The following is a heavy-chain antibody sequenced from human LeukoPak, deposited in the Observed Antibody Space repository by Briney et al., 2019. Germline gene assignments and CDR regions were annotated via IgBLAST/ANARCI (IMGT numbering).Heavy chain of an antibody. CDR1: GGSISSGSYY. D-gene: IGHD3-16*01. Sequence: ASQTLSLTCTVSGGSISSGSYYWSWVRQPPGKGLEWIGYIYYSGSTNYNPSLKSRVTISVDTSKNQFSLKLSSVTAADTAVYYCARETSQKGAHYMDVWGKGTTVTISS. CDR3: ARETSQKGAHYMDV. V-gene: IGHV4-61*01. CDR2: IYYSGST. J-gene: IGHJ6*03.